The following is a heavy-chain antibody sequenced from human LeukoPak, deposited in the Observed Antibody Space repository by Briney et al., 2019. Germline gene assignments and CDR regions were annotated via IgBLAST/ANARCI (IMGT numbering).Heavy chain of an antibody. CDR1: GGSISSSSYY. J-gene: IGHJ4*02. Sequence: PSETLSLTCTVSGGSISSSSYYWGWIRQPPGKGLEWIGSIYYSGSTYYNPSLKSRVTISVDTSRNQFSLRLSSVTAADTAVFYCERSRDFWYSSIWFPYVFDYWGQGTLVTVSS. D-gene: IGHD6-13*01. CDR3: ERSRDFWYSSIWFPYVFDY. V-gene: IGHV4-39*01. CDR2: IYYSGST.